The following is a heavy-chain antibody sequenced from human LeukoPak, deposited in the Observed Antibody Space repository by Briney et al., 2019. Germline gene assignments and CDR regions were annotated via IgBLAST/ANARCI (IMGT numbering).Heavy chain of an antibody. J-gene: IGHJ4*02. CDR2: ISSSRSYI. V-gene: IGHV3-21*01. D-gene: IGHD6-13*01. CDR1: GFTFSSYW. Sequence: GGSLRLSCAASGFTFSSYWMSWVRQAPGKGLEWVSSISSSRSYIYYADSVKGRFTISRDNAKNSLYLQMNSLRAEDTAVYYCARFIAAPYYFDYWGRGTLVTVSS. CDR3: ARFIAAPYYFDY.